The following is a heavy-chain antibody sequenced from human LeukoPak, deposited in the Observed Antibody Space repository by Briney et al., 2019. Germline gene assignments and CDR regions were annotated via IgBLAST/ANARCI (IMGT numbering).Heavy chain of an antibody. CDR1: GFTFSSYA. CDR3: AKDSNMVRGAPDAFDI. J-gene: IGHJ3*02. D-gene: IGHD3-10*01. V-gene: IGHV3-23*01. CDR2: ISGSGGST. Sequence: GSLRLSCAASGFTFSSYAMSWVRQAPGKGLEWVSAISGSGGSTYYANSVKGRFTISRDNSKNTLYLQMNSLRAEDAAVYYCAKDSNMVRGAPDAFDIWGQGTMVTVSS.